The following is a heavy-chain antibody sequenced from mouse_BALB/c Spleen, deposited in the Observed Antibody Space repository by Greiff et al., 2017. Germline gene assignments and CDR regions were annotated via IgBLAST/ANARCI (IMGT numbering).Heavy chain of an antibody. CDR2: ISYSGST. CDR3: ARRRDYDWFAY. D-gene: IGHD2-4*01. J-gene: IGHJ3*01. Sequence: EVQLVESGPGLVKPSQSLSLTCTVTGYSITSDYAWNWIRQFPGNKLEWMGYISYSGSTSYNPSLKSRISITRDTSKNQFFLQLNSVTTEDTATYYCARRRDYDWFAYWGQGTLVTVSA. CDR1: GYSITSDYA. V-gene: IGHV3-2*02.